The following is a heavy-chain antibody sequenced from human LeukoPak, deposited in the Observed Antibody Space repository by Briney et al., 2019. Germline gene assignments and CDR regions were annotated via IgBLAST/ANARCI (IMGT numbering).Heavy chain of an antibody. CDR2: ISGSGGSI. J-gene: IGHJ4*02. CDR3: AKSSLVTPYDY. V-gene: IGHV3-23*01. D-gene: IGHD2-15*01. Sequence: GGSLRLSCAASGFTFSSYAMSWVRQAPGKGLEWVSSISGSGGSIYYADYVKGRFTISRDNSKNTLDLQMNSLRAEDTAVYYCAKSSLVTPYDYWGQGTLVSVSS. CDR1: GFTFSSYA.